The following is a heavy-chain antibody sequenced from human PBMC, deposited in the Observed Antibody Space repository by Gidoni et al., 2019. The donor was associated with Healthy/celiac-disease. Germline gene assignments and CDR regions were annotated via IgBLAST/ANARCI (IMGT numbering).Heavy chain of an antibody. CDR3: TSLSSSGWSQYYFDY. D-gene: IGHD6-19*01. Sequence: VRLVESGGGLVKPGRSLRLSCTASRFTVGDYAMSWFRQAPGKGLECVGFIRSKAYGGTTESAASVKGRFTISRDDSKSIAYLQMNSLKTEDTAVYYCTSLSSSGWSQYYFDYWGQGTLVTVSS. CDR1: RFTVGDYA. V-gene: IGHV3-49*05. J-gene: IGHJ4*02. CDR2: IRSKAYGGTT.